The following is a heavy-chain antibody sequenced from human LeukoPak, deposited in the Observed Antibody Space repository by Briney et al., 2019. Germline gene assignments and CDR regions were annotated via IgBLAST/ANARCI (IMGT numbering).Heavy chain of an antibody. Sequence: GGSLRLSCAASGFTFSSYCMHWVRQAPGKGLEWVAVISYDGSNKYYADFVKGRFTISRDNSKNMLYLQMNSLRAEDTAVYYCAKEGAGFQNGMDVWGQGTTVTVSS. CDR2: ISYDGSNK. J-gene: IGHJ6*02. V-gene: IGHV3-30*18. CDR1: GFTFSSYC. CDR3: AKEGAGFQNGMDV. D-gene: IGHD2/OR15-2a*01.